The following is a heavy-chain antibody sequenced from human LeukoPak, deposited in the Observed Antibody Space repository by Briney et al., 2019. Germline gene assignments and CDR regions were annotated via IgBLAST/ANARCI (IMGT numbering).Heavy chain of an antibody. CDR3: AKGGKWDVTPFDY. J-gene: IGHJ4*02. Sequence: GGSLRLSCAASGFTFNNYAMRWVRQAPGKGLEWVSGISGGGDSTFYADSVKGRFTISRDNSKNTLYLQVNSLRAEDTAVYYCAKGGKWDVTPFDYWGQGTLVTVSS. CDR1: GFTFNNYA. CDR2: ISGGGDST. D-gene: IGHD1-26*01. V-gene: IGHV3-23*01.